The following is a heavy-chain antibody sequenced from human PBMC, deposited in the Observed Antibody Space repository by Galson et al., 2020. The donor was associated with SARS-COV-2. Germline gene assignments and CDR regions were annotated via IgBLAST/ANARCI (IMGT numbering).Heavy chain of an antibody. V-gene: IGHV3-72*01. CDR2: IRNKAYSYTT. CDR3: ASLYQGGY. J-gene: IGHJ4*02. CDR1: AFRFSDHY. D-gene: IGHD2-2*01. Sequence: GGSLRPSCAASAFRFSDHYMDWVRQAPGKGLEWVSRIRNKAYSYTTEYAASVKGRFTIARDDSKNSLYLEMNSLKSDDTAVYYCASLYQGGYWGQGTLVTVSS.